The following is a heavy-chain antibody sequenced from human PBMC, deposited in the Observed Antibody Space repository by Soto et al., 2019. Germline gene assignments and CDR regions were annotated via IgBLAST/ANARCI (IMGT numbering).Heavy chain of an antibody. CDR1: GFTFTSSA. J-gene: IGHJ6*02. V-gene: IGHV1-58*01. Sequence: QMQLVQSGPEVKKPGTSVKVSCKASGFTFTSSAVQWVRQARGQRLEGIGWLVVGSGNTNYAQKFQERVTITRYMSTSTAYMELSSLRSEETAVYYCAAEEQSPYYYYYGMDVWGQGTTVTVSS. CDR3: AAEEQSPYYYYYGMDV. CDR2: LVVGSGNT.